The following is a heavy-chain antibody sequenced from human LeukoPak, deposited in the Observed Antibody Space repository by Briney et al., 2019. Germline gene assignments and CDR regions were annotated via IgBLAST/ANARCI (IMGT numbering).Heavy chain of an antibody. Sequence: GGSLRLSCAASGFTFANYWMSWVRQAPGKGLEWVANIKQDGSENKYVDYVKGRFTVSRENAKNSLSLEISSLRAEDTAVYYCARDGRDGQNDFWGQGTLVTVSS. CDR3: ARDGRDGQNDF. CDR2: IKQDGSEN. J-gene: IGHJ4*02. V-gene: IGHV3-7*01. D-gene: IGHD5-24*01. CDR1: GFTFANYW.